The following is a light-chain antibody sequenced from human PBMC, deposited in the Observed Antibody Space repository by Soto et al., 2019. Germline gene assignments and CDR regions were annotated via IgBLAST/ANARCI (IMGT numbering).Light chain of an antibody. CDR3: AAWDVSLNGWV. Sequence: QSALTQPPSASGTPGQWVTISCSGSSSNIADYPVTWYQQFPGTAPKLLIYSNNQRPSGVPDRFSGSKSGTSASLAISGLQSEDEADYYCAAWDVSLNGWVFGGGTKLTVL. J-gene: IGLJ3*02. CDR1: SSNIADYP. V-gene: IGLV1-44*01. CDR2: SNN.